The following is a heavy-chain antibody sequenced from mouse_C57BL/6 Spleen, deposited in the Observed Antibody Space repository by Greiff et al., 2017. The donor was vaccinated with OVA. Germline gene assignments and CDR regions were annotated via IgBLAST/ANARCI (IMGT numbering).Heavy chain of an antibody. J-gene: IGHJ4*01. CDR2: ISNGGGST. CDR1: GFTFSDYY. V-gene: IGHV5-12*01. D-gene: IGHD2-2*01. CDR3: ARQGGYDASMDY. Sequence: EVKLMESGGGLVQPGGSLKLSCAASGFTFSDYYMYWVRQTPEKRLEWVAYISNGGGSTYYPDTVKGRFTISRDNAKNTLYLQMSRLKSEDTAMYYCARQGGYDASMDYWGQGTSVTVSS.